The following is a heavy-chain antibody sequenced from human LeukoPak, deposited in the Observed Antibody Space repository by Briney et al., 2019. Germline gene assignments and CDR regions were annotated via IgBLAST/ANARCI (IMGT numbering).Heavy chain of an antibody. Sequence: GASVKVSCKASGYTFTGYYMHWVRQAPGQGLEWMGWINPNSGGTNYAQKFQGRVTMTRDTSISTAYMELSRLRSDDTAVYYCARALYCSSTSCYRAFDTWGQGTMVTVSS. J-gene: IGHJ3*02. D-gene: IGHD2-2*02. CDR2: INPNSGGT. CDR1: GYTFTGYY. V-gene: IGHV1-2*02. CDR3: ARALYCSSTSCYRAFDT.